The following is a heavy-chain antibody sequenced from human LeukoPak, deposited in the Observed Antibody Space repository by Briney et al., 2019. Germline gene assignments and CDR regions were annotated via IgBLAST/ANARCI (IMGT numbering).Heavy chain of an antibody. CDR2: IYTSGST. CDR3: ARVGGYYNWFDF. CDR1: GGSISSYS. D-gene: IGHD4-23*01. V-gene: IGHV4-4*07. Sequence: SETLSLTCTVSGGSISSYSWSWIRQPAGKGLEWIGRIYTSGSTNFNPSLQSRVTMSVDTSKNQFSQNLSSVTAADTAVYYCARVGGYYNWFDFWGQGTLVTVSS. J-gene: IGHJ5*01.